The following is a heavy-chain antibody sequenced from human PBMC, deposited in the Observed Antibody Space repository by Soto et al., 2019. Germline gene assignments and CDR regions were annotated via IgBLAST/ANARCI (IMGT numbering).Heavy chain of an antibody. CDR3: ARDSYSSSWYPGHYYYGMDV. V-gene: IGHV1-18*01. CDR2: ISAYNGNT. J-gene: IGHJ6*02. CDR1: GYTFTSYG. Sequence: ASVKVSCKASGYTFTSYGISWVRQAPGQGLEWMGWISAYNGNTNYAQKLQGRVTMTTDTSKSTAYMELRSLRSDDTAVYYCARDSYSSSWYPGHYYYGMDVWGQGTTVTVSS. D-gene: IGHD6-13*01.